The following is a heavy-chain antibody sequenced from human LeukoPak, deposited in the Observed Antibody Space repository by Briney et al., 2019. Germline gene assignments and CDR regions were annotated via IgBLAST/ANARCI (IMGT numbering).Heavy chain of an antibody. CDR1: GYTFTGYY. J-gene: IGHJ4*02. V-gene: IGHV1-2*06. CDR2: INPNSGGT. D-gene: IGHD6-19*01. Sequence: ASVKVSCKASGYTFTGYYMHWVRQAPGQGLEWMGRINPNSGGTNYAQKFQGRVTMTRDTSISTAYMELSRLRSDDTAVYYCARDEYSSGWYHHYWGQGILVTVSS. CDR3: ARDEYSSGWYHHY.